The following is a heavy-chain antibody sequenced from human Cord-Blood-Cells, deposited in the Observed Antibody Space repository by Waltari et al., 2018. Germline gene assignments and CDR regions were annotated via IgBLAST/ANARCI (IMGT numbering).Heavy chain of an antibody. D-gene: IGHD6-25*01. CDR1: GGSFSGYY. CDR2: INHSGST. J-gene: IGHJ4*02. V-gene: IGHV4-34*01. Sequence: QVQLQQWGAGLLKPSETLSLTCAVYGGSFSGYYWSWIRQPPGKGLEWIGEINHSGSTNYNPSLKSRVTISVDTSKNQFSRKLSSVTAADTAVYYCARGGNARKNAADYFDYWGQGTLVTVSS. CDR3: ARGGNARKNAADYFDY.